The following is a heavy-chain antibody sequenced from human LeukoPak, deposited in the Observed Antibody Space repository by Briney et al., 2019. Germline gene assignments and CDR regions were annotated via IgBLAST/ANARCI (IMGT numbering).Heavy chain of an antibody. D-gene: IGHD3-22*01. V-gene: IGHV4-61*02. Sequence: SETLSLTCTVSGGSISSGSYYWSWIRQPAGKGLEWIGRIYTSGSTNYNPSLKSRVTISVDTSKNQFSLKLSSVTAADTAVYYCARDRLYYDNTAYFLMGRFDYWGQGTLLTVSS. CDR1: GGSISSGSYY. J-gene: IGHJ4*02. CDR3: ARDRLYYDNTAYFLMGRFDY. CDR2: IYTSGST.